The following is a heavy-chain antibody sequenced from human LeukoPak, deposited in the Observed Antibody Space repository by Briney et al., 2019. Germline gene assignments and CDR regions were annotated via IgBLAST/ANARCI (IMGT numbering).Heavy chain of an antibody. CDR1: GFTFRSYA. CDR3: ARDGVGTAMDY. J-gene: IGHJ4*02. CDR2: ISYDGSNK. V-gene: IGHV3-30*04. D-gene: IGHD5-18*01. Sequence: GRSLRLSCAASGFTFRSYAMHWVRQAPGKGLEWVAVISYDGSNKNYADSVKGRFTISRDNSKKTLYVQMNSLRAEDTAVYYCARDGVGTAMDYWGQGTLVTVSS.